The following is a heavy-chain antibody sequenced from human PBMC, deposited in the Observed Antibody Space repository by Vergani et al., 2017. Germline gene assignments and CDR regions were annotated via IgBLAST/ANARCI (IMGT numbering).Heavy chain of an antibody. D-gene: IGHD3-9*01. V-gene: IGHV5-10-1*01. CDR1: GYSFTSYW. Sequence: EVQLVQSGAEVKKPGESLRISCKGSGYSFTSYWISWVRQMPGKGLEWMGRIDPSDSYTNYSPSFQGHVTISADKSIGTAYLQWSSLKASDTAMYYCARLIEYDILTGYPANWFDPWGQGTLVTVSS. J-gene: IGHJ5*02. CDR2: IDPSDSYT. CDR3: ARLIEYDILTGYPANWFDP.